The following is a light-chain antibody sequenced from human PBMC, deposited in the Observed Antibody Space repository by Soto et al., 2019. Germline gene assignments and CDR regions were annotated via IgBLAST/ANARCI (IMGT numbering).Light chain of an antibody. CDR1: SSNIGGNS. CDR2: DDD. CDR3: SSTAGNNNLV. J-gene: IGLJ3*02. V-gene: IGLV1-51*01. Sequence: QSVMTQPPSVSAAPGQKVTISCSGSSSNIGGNSVSWYQQLPGTAPKLLIYDDDKRPSGIPDRFSGSKSGNTASLTVSGLQAEDEAVYYCSSTAGNNNLVFGGGTKLTVL.